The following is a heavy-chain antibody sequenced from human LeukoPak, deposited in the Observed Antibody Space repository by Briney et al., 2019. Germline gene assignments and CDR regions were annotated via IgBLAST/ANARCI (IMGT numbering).Heavy chain of an antibody. CDR3: ARVDIYYYYYGMDV. J-gene: IGHJ6*02. CDR2: INPNSGGT. V-gene: IGHV1-2*02. D-gene: IGHD3/OR15-3a*01. CDR1: GYTFTGYY. Sequence: ASVKASCTASGYTFTGYYMHWVRQAPGQGLEWMGWINPNSGGTNYAQKFQGRVTMTRDTSISTAYMELSRLRSDDTAVYYCARVDIYYYYYGMDVWGQGYTVTVSS.